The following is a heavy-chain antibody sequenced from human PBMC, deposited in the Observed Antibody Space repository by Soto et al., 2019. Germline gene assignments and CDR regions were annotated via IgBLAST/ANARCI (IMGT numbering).Heavy chain of an antibody. CDR1: GGSISSYY. CDR3: ASNVDTAMRLGY. Sequence: SETLSLTCTVSGGSISSYYWSWIRQPPGKGLEWIGYIYYSGSTNYNPSLKSRVTISVDTSKNQFSLKLSSVTAADTAVYYCASNVDTAMRLGYWGQGTLVTVSS. CDR2: IYYSGST. D-gene: IGHD5-18*01. V-gene: IGHV4-59*08. J-gene: IGHJ4*02.